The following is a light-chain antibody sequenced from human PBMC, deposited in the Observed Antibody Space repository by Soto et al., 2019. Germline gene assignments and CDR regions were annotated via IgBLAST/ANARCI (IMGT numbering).Light chain of an antibody. CDR1: SGHSSYA. CDR3: QNCCTGINVV. CDR2: LDSDGSH. J-gene: IGLJ2*01. V-gene: IGLV4-69*01. Sequence: HLVLTQSPSASASLGASVKLTCTLSSGHSSYAIAWHQQQPEKGPRYLMKLDSDGSHTKGDALPDRFAGSNSGAERYLTISGRQYAEEADDYCQNCCTGINVVFGGGTKLTVL.